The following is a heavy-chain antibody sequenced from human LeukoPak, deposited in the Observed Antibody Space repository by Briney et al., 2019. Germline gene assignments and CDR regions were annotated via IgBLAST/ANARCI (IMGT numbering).Heavy chain of an antibody. CDR2: INPSGGST. CDR1: GYTFTSYY. J-gene: IGHJ6*02. Sequence: ASVKVSCKASGYTFTSYYTHWVRQAPGQGLEWMGIINPSGGSTSYAQKFQGRVTMTRDTSTSTVYMELSSLRSEDTAVYYCARDLGSSWYEVYYYYGMDVWGQGTTVTVSS. V-gene: IGHV1-46*01. D-gene: IGHD6-13*01. CDR3: ARDLGSSWYEVYYYYGMDV.